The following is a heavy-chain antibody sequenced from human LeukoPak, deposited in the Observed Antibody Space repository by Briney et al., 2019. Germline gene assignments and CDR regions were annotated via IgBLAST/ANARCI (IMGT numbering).Heavy chain of an antibody. D-gene: IGHD3-16*01. J-gene: IGHJ4*02. Sequence: PSVKVSCKASGYIFTSYYMHWVRQAPGQGLEWLGVVYPSAGTSDPAQRFRARITLSDDTSTSTAYMELRSLKSENTAIYFCVREYHGGYFDFWGQGTLVTVSS. CDR2: VYPSAGTS. V-gene: IGHV1-46*03. CDR1: GYIFTSYY. CDR3: VREYHGGYFDF.